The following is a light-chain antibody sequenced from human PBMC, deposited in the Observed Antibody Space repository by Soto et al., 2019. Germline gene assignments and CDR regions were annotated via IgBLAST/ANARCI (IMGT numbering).Light chain of an antibody. J-gene: IGKJ3*01. CDR1: QSISCY. CDR3: QQSYSATFT. Sequence: DLQMTQSPSSLSASVGDRVTITCRASQSISCYLNWYQQKPGKAPKRLIYAASSWQSGVPSRFRGSVSGTDFTPTISSLQPEDVATYYCQQSYSATFTFGPGTQVDIK. CDR2: AAS. V-gene: IGKV1-39*01.